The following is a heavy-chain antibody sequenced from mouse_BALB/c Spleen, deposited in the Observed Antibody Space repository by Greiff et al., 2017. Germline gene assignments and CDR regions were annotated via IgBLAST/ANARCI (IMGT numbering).Heavy chain of an antibody. CDR2: INSNGGST. CDR3: ARETTATFYYAMDY. J-gene: IGHJ4*01. D-gene: IGHD1-2*01. V-gene: IGHV5-6-3*01. Sequence: EVKLMESGGGLVQPGGSLKLSCAASGFTFSSYGMSWVRQTPDKRLELVATINSNGGSTYYPDSVKGRFTISRDNAKNTLYLQMSSLKSEDTAMYYCARETTATFYYAMDYWGQGTSVTVSS. CDR1: GFTFSSYG.